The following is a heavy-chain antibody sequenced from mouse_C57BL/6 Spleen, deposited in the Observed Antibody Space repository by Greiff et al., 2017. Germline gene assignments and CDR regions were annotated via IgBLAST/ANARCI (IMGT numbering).Heavy chain of an antibody. V-gene: IGHV14-4*01. CDR2: IDPENGDT. J-gene: IGHJ2*01. CDR1: GFNIKDDY. Sequence: EVKLQESGAELVRPGASVKLSCTASGFNIKDDYMHWVKQRPEQGLEWIGWIDPENGDTEYASQFQGKATIPADTSSNTAYLQLSSLTSEDTAVYYCTPGEPLFDYWGQGTTLTVSS. CDR3: TPGEPLFDY. D-gene: IGHD6-1*01.